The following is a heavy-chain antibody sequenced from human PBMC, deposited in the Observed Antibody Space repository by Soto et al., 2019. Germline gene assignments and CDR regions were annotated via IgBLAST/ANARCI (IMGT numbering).Heavy chain of an antibody. V-gene: IGHV4-34*01. CDR2: IDHSGST. J-gene: IGHJ5*02. CDR1: GGSFSGYY. Sequence: SETXSLTCAVYGGSFSGYYWSWIRQPPGKGLEWIGEIDHSGSTNYNPSLKSRVTISVDTSKNQFSLKLSSVTAADTAVYYCARAPMRGWFDPWGQGTLVTVSS. CDR3: ARAPMRGWFDP.